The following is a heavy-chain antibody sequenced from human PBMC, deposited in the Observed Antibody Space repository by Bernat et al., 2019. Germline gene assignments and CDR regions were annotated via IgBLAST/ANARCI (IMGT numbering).Heavy chain of an antibody. CDR2: ILYDGSNK. V-gene: IGHV3-33*01. D-gene: IGHD1-26*01. J-gene: IGHJ4*02. CDR1: GLNFRTYG. CDR3: ASIPEIDSWATNAPDF. Sequence: QAQLVESGGGVVQPGRSLRLSCVASGLNFRTYGMYWVRQAPGKGLEWVAVILYDGSNKYYADSVRGRFTISRENSKNTLWLEMSSLRAEDTAVYYCASIPEIDSWATNAPDFWRQGTLVSVSS.